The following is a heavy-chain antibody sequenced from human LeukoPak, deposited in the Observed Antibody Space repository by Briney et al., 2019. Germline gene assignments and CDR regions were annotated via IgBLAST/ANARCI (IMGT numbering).Heavy chain of an antibody. V-gene: IGHV3-21*01. CDR3: AKDLSGSFTLDY. CDR1: GFTFSSYS. CDR2: ISSSGTYK. D-gene: IGHD1-26*01. J-gene: IGHJ4*02. Sequence: GGSLRLPCAVSGFTFSSYSMSWVRQAPGKGLEWVSSISSSGTYKYYADSVKGRFTITRDNSNNTLYLQMDSLRAEDSAVFYCAKDLSGSFTLDYWGQGTLVTVSS.